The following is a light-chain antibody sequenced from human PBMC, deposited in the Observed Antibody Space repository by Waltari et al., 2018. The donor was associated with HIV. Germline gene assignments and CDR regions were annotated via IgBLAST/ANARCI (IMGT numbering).Light chain of an antibody. Sequence: QSVLTQPPSVSGAPRQRVTIPCTGSSSNIGAGFDVHWYQHLPGPAPKLLIYGSGNRPSGVPDRFSGSRSGSSASLAITGLQADDEADYYCQSFDSSLSGYVFGIGTKVTVL. V-gene: IGLV1-40*01. CDR2: GSG. J-gene: IGLJ1*01. CDR1: SSNIGAGFD. CDR3: QSFDSSLSGYV.